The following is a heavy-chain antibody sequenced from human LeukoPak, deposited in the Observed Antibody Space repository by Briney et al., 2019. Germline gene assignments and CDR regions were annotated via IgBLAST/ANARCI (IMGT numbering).Heavy chain of an antibody. D-gene: IGHD4-17*01. V-gene: IGHV3-15*01. Sequence: GGSLRLSCAASGLTFTKAWMTWVRQAPGGGLEWIGRIKSNSDGGTRDYAAPVKGRFTISRDDSKSIAYLQMNSLRPEDTAVYYCARDLSPYGDSYYFDYWGQGTLVTVSS. J-gene: IGHJ4*02. CDR3: ARDLSPYGDSYYFDY. CDR2: IKSNSDGGTR. CDR1: GLTFTKAW.